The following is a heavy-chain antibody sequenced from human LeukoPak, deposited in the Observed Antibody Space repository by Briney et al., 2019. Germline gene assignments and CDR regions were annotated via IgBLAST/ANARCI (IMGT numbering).Heavy chain of an antibody. CDR1: GGSISSKNDY. D-gene: IGHD4-11*01. J-gene: IGHJ4*02. V-gene: IGHV4-39*01. CDR3: ARGGFGNYADY. CDR2: IFYSGTT. Sequence: PSETLSLTCSVSGGSISSKNDYWGWIRQPPGKGLEWIGNIFYSGTTFYNPSLKNRVTISMDTSKNQFSLKLNSVTAADTAVYYCARGGFGNYADYWGQGTLVTVSS.